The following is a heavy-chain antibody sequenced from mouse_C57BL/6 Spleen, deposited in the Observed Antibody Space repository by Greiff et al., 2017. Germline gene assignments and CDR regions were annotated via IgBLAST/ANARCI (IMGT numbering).Heavy chain of an antibody. V-gene: IGHV1-74*01. J-gene: IGHJ2*01. CDR1: GYTFTSYW. CDR3: AMKNGYPYYVDY. CDR2: IHPSDSDT. Sequence: VQLQQPGAELVKPGASVKVSCKASGYTFTSYWMHWVKQRPGQGLEWIGRIHPSDSDTNYNQKFTGKATLTVDKSSSTAYMQLSSLTAEDSAVYYCAMKNGYPYYVDYWGQGTTLTVSS. D-gene: IGHD2-2*01.